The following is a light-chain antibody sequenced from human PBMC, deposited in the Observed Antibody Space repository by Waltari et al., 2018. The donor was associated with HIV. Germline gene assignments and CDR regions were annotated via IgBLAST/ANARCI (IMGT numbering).Light chain of an antibody. J-gene: IGLJ2*01. CDR2: ADN. V-gene: IGLV6-57*04. CDR1: SGSIASNY. Sequence: NFMLTQPHSVSESPGKTVTISCTRSSGSIASNYVQWYQQRPGRAPTTVIYADNQRPSGVPDRFSGSSDSSSNSASLTISGLKTEDEADYYCQSYDTSNPVVFGGGTKLTVL. CDR3: QSYDTSNPVV.